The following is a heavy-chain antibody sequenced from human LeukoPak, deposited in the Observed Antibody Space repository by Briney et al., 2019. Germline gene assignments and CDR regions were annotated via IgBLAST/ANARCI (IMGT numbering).Heavy chain of an antibody. CDR1: GGSFSSYY. CDR2: INHSGST. D-gene: IGHD3-16*01. V-gene: IGHV4-34*01. Sequence: PPETLSLTCAVYGGSFSSYYWSWIRQPPGKGLEWIGEINHSGSTNYNPSLKSRVTISVDTSKNQFSLKLTSVTAADTAVYYCARHYGPWGQGTLVTVSS. CDR3: ARHYGP. J-gene: IGHJ5*02.